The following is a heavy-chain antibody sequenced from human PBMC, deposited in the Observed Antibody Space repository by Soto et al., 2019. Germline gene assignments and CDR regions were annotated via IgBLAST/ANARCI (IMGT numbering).Heavy chain of an antibody. CDR2: INHSGST. Sequence: PSETLSLTCAVYGGSFSGYYWSWIHQPPGKGLEWIGEINHSGSTNYNPSLKSRVTISVDTSKNQFSLKLSSVTAADTAVYYCARGSLMITFDSSGFYEYWGQGTPVTVSS. CDR1: GGSFSGYY. CDR3: ARGSLMITFDSSGFYEY. D-gene: IGHD3-22*01. V-gene: IGHV4-34*01. J-gene: IGHJ4*02.